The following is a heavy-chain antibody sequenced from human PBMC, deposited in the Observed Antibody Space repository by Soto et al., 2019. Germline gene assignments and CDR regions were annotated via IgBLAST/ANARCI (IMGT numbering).Heavy chain of an antibody. V-gene: IGHV2-5*01. CDR1: WFSLSTSGVG. CDR2: IYWNDDK. D-gene: IGHD6-13*01. J-gene: IGHJ5*02. Sequence: ESGPTLLNPTQTLTLTCTFSWFSLSTSGVGVGWIRQPPGKALEWLALIYWNDDKLYSPSLRSRLTIAKDTSKNQVVLTMTNMDPVDTATYYCAHRLNLAAGTGRNCFDPWGQGTLVTVSS. CDR3: AHRLNLAAGTGRNCFDP.